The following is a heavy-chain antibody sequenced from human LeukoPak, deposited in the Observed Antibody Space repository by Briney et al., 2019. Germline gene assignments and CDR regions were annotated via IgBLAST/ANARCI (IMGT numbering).Heavy chain of an antibody. Sequence: GRSLRLSCAASGFTFSSYAMHWVRQAPGKGLVWVSRISTDGSGTSYADFVKGRFTISRDNARNTLFLQMNSLRAEDTAVYYCARDFLWGSGSRWGQGTLVTVSS. D-gene: IGHD3-10*01. CDR2: ISTDGSGT. V-gene: IGHV3-74*01. CDR1: GFTFSSYA. J-gene: IGHJ4*02. CDR3: ARDFLWGSGSR.